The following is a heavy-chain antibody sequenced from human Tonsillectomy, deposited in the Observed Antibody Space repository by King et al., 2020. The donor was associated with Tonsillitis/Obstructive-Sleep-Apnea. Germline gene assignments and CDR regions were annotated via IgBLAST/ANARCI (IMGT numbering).Heavy chain of an antibody. CDR2: IYPGDSDT. CDR1: GYSFTSSW. CDR3: ARRFRQTPMEPGYFDY. J-gene: IGHJ4*02. Sequence: VQLVESGAEVKKPGESLKISCKGSGYSFTSSWIGWVRQMPGKGLEWMGIIYPGDSDTRYSPSFQGQVTISADKSICTAYLQWSSLKASDTAMYYCARRFRQTPMEPGYFDYWGQGTLVSVSS. D-gene: IGHD5-18*01. V-gene: IGHV5-51*01.